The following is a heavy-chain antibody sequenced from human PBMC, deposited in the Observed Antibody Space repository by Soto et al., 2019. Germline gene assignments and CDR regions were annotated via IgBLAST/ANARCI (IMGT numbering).Heavy chain of an antibody. CDR1: GYSFTSYW. Sequence: PGESLKISCKGSGYSFTSYWIGWVRQMPGKGLEWMGIIYPGDSDTRYSPSFQGQVTISADKSISTAYLQWSSLKASDTAMYYCARQSYYYDSSGYLEGPYYFDYWGQGTLVTVSS. CDR3: ARQSYYYDSSGYLEGPYYFDY. J-gene: IGHJ4*02. CDR2: IYPGDSDT. V-gene: IGHV5-51*01. D-gene: IGHD3-22*01.